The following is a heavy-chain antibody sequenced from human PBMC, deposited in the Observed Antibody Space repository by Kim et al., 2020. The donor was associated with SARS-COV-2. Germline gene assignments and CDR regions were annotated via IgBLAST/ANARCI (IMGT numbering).Heavy chain of an antibody. Sequence: QGRVTITADKSTNTAYMELSSLRSEDTAVYYCARGVYYYDSSGYSAFDIWGQGTMVTVSS. J-gene: IGHJ3*02. D-gene: IGHD3-22*01. CDR3: ARGVYYYDSSGYSAFDI. V-gene: IGHV1-69*04.